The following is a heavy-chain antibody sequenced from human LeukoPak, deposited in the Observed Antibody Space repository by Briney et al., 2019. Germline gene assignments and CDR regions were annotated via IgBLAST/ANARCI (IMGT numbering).Heavy chain of an antibody. CDR1: GVTVGNNY. D-gene: IGHD6-6*01. CDR3: ARDPPAVAANTYG. CDR2: IYSGGST. V-gene: IGHV3-66*01. Sequence: GGSLRLSCAASGVTVGNNYMNWVRQAPGRGLEWVSLIYSGGSTHYADSVKGRFTISRDNSKNTLYLQMNSLRVDDTAVYYCARDPPAVAANTYGWGQGTLVTVSS. J-gene: IGHJ4*02.